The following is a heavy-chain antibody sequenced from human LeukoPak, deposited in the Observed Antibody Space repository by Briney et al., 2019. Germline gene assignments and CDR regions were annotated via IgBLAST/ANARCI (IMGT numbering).Heavy chain of an antibody. Sequence: GGSLRLSCAASGFTFSSYAMSWVRQAPGKGLEWVSAISGRSGDTYYAASVKGRFTISRDDSNNTLYLQMSTLRAEDTAVYYCAPYEGIGARGGQGTLVTVSS. CDR3: APYEGIGAR. J-gene: IGHJ4*02. V-gene: IGHV3-23*01. CDR2: ISGRSGDT. D-gene: IGHD3-10*01. CDR1: GFTFSSYA.